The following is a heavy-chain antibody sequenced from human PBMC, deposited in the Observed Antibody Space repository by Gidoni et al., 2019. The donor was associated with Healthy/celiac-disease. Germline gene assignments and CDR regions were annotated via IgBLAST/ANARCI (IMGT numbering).Heavy chain of an antibody. CDR1: GGTFSSYA. CDR3: ARGDYYDSSGYYYGDY. V-gene: IGHV1-69*04. Sequence: QVQLVQSGAEVKKPGSSVKVSCKASGGTFSSYAISWVRQAPGQGLEWMGRIIPILGIANYAQKFQGRVTITADKSTSTAYMELSSLRSEDTAVYYCARGDYYDSSGYYYGDYWGQGTLVTVSS. D-gene: IGHD3-22*01. J-gene: IGHJ4*02. CDR2: IIPILGIA.